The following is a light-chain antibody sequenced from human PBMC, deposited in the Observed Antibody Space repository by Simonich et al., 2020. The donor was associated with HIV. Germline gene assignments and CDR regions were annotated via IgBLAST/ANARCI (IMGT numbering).Light chain of an antibody. CDR3: QSYGSGRV. J-gene: IGLJ3*02. V-gene: IGLV6-57*01. Sequence: NFMLTQPHSVSGSPGKTVTISCTRSSGSIASSYVQWYQQRPGSSPSSVIYDNNQRPSGVPDRFSGSIDTSSNSASLTISGLKTEDEADYYCQSYGSGRVFGGGTKVTVL. CDR1: SGSIASSY. CDR2: DNN.